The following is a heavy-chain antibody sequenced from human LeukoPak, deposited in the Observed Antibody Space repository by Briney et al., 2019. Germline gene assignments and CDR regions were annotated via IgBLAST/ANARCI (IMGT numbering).Heavy chain of an antibody. Sequence: GGSLRLSCAASGFTFSSYWMHWVRQAPGKGLVWVSRINSDGSSTSYADSVKGRFTISRDNAKNTLYLQMNSLTAEDTAVYYCARGGPAYGATPDYWGQGTLVTVSS. CDR2: INSDGSST. J-gene: IGHJ4*02. D-gene: IGHD4-17*01. V-gene: IGHV3-74*01. CDR1: GFTFSSYW. CDR3: ARGGPAYGATPDY.